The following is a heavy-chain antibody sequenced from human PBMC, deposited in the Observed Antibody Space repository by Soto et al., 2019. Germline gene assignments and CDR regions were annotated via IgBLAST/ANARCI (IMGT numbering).Heavy chain of an antibody. CDR1: GGYIGSYY. CDR3: ARTYDDSGPNSGGYGFDI. D-gene: IGHD3-22*01. V-gene: IGHV4-59*01. CDR2: IYNSGTT. J-gene: IGHJ3*02. Sequence: SETQSLTCSVSGGYIGSYYWSWIRQPPGKGLEWIAYIYNSGTTNYNPSLKSRTTISVDTSKNQFSLKLNSVTAADTAVYYCARTYDDSGPNSGGYGFDIWGQGTMVTVSS.